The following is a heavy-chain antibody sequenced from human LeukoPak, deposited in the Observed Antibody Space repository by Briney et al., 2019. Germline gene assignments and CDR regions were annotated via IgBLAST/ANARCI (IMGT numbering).Heavy chain of an antibody. D-gene: IGHD4-17*01. CDR3: ARAVGDDYGDYYYYMDV. V-gene: IGHV3-74*01. CDR2: INSDGSST. Sequence: PGGSLRLSCAASGFTFSSYWMHWVRQAPGKGLVWVSRINSDGSSTRYADSVKGRFTISRDNAKNSLYLQMNSLRAEDTAVYYCARAVGDDYGDYYYYMDVWGKGTTVTVSS. CDR1: GFTFSSYW. J-gene: IGHJ6*03.